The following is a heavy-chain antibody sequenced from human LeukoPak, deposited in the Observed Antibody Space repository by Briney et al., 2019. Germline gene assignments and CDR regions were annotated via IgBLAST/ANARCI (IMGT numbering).Heavy chain of an antibody. J-gene: IGHJ4*02. Sequence: SQTLSLTCAVSGGSISSGGYSWSWIRQPPGKGLEWIGYTYHSGSTYYNPSLKSRVTMSVDTSKNQFSLKLSSVTAADTAVYYCARGAAAGDIDYWGQGTLVTVSS. CDR1: GGSISSGGYS. CDR3: ARGAAAGDIDY. D-gene: IGHD6-13*01. CDR2: TYHSGST. V-gene: IGHV4-30-2*01.